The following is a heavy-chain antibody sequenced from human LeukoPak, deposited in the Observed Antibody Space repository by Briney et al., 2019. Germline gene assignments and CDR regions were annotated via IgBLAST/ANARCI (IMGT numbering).Heavy chain of an antibody. CDR3: ARETSQKGAHYMDV. J-gene: IGHJ6*03. D-gene: IGHD3-16*01. V-gene: IGHV4-59*01. CDR2: IYYSGST. Sequence: PSETRSLTCTVAGGSISSYYWSWIRQPPGKGLEWIGYIYYSGSTNSNPSLDSQVTKSVDTAKNQFTLKLSSVTAADTAVYYCARETSQKGAHYMDVWGKGTTVTISS. CDR1: GGSISSYY.